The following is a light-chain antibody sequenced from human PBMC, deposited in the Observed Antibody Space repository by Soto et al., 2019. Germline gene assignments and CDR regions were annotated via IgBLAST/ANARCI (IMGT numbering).Light chain of an antibody. CDR1: RSVKSN. J-gene: IGKJ1*01. CDR2: GAS. V-gene: IGKV3-20*01. Sequence: VMTQFPATLSGTPGAIATLPCMACRSVKSNLAWYQQKPGQAPRFLIYGASSRSTGMPDRFSGSGSGTDFTLTISRLEPEDFAVYYCQHDGSLPGAFGQGTMVDIK. CDR3: QHDGSLPGA.